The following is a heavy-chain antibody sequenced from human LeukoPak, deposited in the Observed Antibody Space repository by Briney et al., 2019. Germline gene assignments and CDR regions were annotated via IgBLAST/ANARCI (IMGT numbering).Heavy chain of an antibody. J-gene: IGHJ6*02. D-gene: IGHD6-13*01. V-gene: IGHV1-2*02. Sequence: ASVKVSCKASGYTFTGYHMHWVRQAPGQGLEWMGWINPNTGDTNYAQKFQGRVTMTRDTSISAAYMEVSRLRSDDTAVYYCARVRIGQQLDKYYYYAMDVWGQGATVTVSS. CDR1: GYTFTGYH. CDR2: INPNTGDT. CDR3: ARVRIGQQLDKYYYYAMDV.